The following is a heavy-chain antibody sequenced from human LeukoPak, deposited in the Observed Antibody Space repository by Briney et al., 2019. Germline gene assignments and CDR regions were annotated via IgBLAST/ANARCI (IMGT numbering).Heavy chain of an antibody. Sequence: GGSLRLSCAASGFTFSSYGMHWVRQAPGKGLEWGAVISYDGSNKYYADSVKGRFTISRDNSKNTLYLQMNSLRAEDTAVYYCAKDPAGGVPAADNWFDPWGQGTLVTVSS. CDR3: AKDPAGGVPAADNWFDP. CDR2: ISYDGSNK. J-gene: IGHJ5*02. V-gene: IGHV3-30*18. D-gene: IGHD2-2*01. CDR1: GFTFSSYG.